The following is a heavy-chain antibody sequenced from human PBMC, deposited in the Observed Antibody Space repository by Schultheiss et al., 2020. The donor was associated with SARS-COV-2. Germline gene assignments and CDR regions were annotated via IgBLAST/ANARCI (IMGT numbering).Heavy chain of an antibody. CDR1: GYSFTSYW. CDR2: IYPGDSDT. J-gene: IGHJ4*02. V-gene: IGHV5-51*01. D-gene: IGHD1-26*01. Sequence: GSLRLSCKGSGYSFTSYWIGWVRQMPGKGLEWMGIIYPGDSDTRYSPSFQGQVTISVDKSISTAYLQWSSLKASDTAMYYCTSSQSYSGSYHLDYWGQGTLVTVSS. CDR3: TSSQSYSGSYHLDY.